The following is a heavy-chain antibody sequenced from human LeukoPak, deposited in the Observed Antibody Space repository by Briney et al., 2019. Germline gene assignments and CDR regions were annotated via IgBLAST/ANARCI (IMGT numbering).Heavy chain of an antibody. V-gene: IGHV3-48*03. CDR3: AKGPGARGFFNWFDP. CDR2: ITASSTTI. D-gene: IGHD5-12*01. CDR1: GFSFSDYE. J-gene: IGHJ5*02. Sequence: GGSLRLSCAASGFSFSDYEMNWVRQAPGKGLEWTSYITASSTTIYYADSVKGRFTISRDNAKNSLYLQMNGLRGEDTAVYYCAKGPGARGFFNWFDPWGQGTLVTVSS.